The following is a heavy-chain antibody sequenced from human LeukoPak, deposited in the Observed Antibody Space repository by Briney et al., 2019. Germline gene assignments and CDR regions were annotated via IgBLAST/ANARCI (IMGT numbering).Heavy chain of an antibody. D-gene: IGHD3-16*01. Sequence: GGSLRLSCTASGFTFSSYAMSWVRQAPGKGLKWVATVNDNGAATYYADSVKGRFTISRDNSYNTVSLQMNGLRDEDTGVYYCAKGLKTGVGPYMGYHYYMDVWGKGATVTVSS. J-gene: IGHJ6*03. V-gene: IGHV3-23*01. CDR3: AKGLKTGVGPYMGYHYYMDV. CDR1: GFTFSSYA. CDR2: VNDNGAAT.